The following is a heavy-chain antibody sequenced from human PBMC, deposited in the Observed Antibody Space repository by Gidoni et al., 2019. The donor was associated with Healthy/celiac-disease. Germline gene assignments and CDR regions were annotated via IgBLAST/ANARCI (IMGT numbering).Heavy chain of an antibody. D-gene: IGHD3-3*01. J-gene: IGHJ6*02. Sequence: QVQLVQAGAEVKKPGSSVKVSCTASGGTFSSYAISWVRQAPGQGLEWMGGIIPIFGTANYAQKFQGRVTITADESTSTAYMELSSLRSEDTAVYYCAGNRDSRKYYYYGMDVWGQGTTVTVSS. CDR2: IIPIFGTA. CDR1: GGTFSSYA. CDR3: AGNRDSRKYYYYGMDV. V-gene: IGHV1-69*01.